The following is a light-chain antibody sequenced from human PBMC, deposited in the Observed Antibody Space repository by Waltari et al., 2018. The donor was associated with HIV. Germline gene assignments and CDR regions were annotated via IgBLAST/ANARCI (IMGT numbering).Light chain of an antibody. CDR3: ATWDDSLSGLWV. J-gene: IGLJ3*02. CDR1: SSNIGSSY. V-gene: IGLV1-47*01. CDR2: RNN. Sequence: QSVLTQPPSASGTPGQRVTISCSGSSSNIGSSYVYWYQQLPGTAPKLLRYRNNQRPSGVPDRFAGSTSATSASLAISGRRSEDEADYYCATWDDSLSGLWVFGGGTKLTVL.